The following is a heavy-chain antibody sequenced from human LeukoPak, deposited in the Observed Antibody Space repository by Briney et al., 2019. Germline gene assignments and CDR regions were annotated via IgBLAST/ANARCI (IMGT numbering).Heavy chain of an antibody. Sequence: ASVKVSCKASRYTFTDYYMHWVRQAPGQGLEWMGRINPNSDYTEYAQKFQGRVTMTRDTSISTAYMELSSLRSDDTAVYYCARVSYGNYATHFDYWGQGTLVTVSS. CDR1: RYTFTDYY. J-gene: IGHJ4*02. CDR2: INPNSDYT. D-gene: IGHD4-11*01. CDR3: ARVSYGNYATHFDY. V-gene: IGHV1-2*06.